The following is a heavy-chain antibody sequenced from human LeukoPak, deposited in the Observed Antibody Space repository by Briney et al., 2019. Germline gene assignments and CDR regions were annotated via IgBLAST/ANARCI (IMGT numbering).Heavy chain of an antibody. Sequence: GGSLRLSCAASGFTFSNYGMNWVRQAQGKGLEWVSYISSSGSTIYYADSVKGRFTISRDNAKNSLYLQMNSLRAEDTAVYYCARISGYDDYWGQGTLVTVSS. V-gene: IGHV3-48*03. D-gene: IGHD5-12*01. CDR3: ARISGYDDY. CDR2: ISSSGSTI. CDR1: GFTFSNYG. J-gene: IGHJ4*02.